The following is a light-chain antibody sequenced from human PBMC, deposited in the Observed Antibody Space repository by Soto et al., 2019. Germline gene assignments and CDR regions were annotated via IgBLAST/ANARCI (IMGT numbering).Light chain of an antibody. CDR1: QGISSY. Sequence: AIRMTQSPSSLSASTGDRVTITCRASQGISSYLAWYQQKPGKAPKLLIYAASTLQSGVPSRFSGSGSGKDFTLTISCLQSEDFATYYCQPYYSYPPSFGQGTKLEIK. CDR2: AAS. V-gene: IGKV1-8*01. J-gene: IGKJ2*01. CDR3: QPYYSYPPS.